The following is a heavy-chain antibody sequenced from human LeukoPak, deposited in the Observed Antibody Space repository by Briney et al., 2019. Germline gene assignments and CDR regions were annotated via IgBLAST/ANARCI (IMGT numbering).Heavy chain of an antibody. D-gene: IGHD4-11*01. CDR1: DDSITMYY. V-gene: IGHV4-59*01. J-gene: IGHJ6*03. Sequence: SETLSLTCSVSDDSITMYYWTWIRQPPGKGLDWIGYVDHTGSTNFNPSLNGRVSISRDTSKNLFSLRLRSVTAADTAVYFCARGRVSSSTWYSTYYYYFYMDVWGKGTTVTVSS. CDR2: VDHTGST. CDR3: ARGRVSSSTWYSTYYYYFYMDV.